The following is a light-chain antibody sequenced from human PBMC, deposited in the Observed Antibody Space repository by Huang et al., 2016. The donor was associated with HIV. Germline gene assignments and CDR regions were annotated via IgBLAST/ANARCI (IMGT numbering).Light chain of an antibody. V-gene: IGKV3-15*01. CDR3: QQYNDFRST. CDR2: PAS. J-gene: IGKJ3*01. CDR1: QIVSSH. Sequence: ETVMTQSPVTLSVSPGDRASLSCRSSQIVSSHLAWYQQKPGQAPWLLIYPASTRATGVPARFSGSGAGTEFTLTISTLQSEDSAVYYCQQYNDFRSTFGPGTRVEIK.